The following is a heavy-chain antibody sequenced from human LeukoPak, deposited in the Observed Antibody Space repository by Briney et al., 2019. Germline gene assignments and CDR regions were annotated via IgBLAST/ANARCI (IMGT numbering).Heavy chain of an antibody. Sequence: PGGSLRLSCTASGFTFSNFWMGWVRQAPGKGLEWVANIKQDETEKFYLGSVKGRFTISRDNAKNSLYLQMNSLRVEDTAIYYCAKDVMRCSGGCIWGQGTLVTVSS. CDR2: IKQDETEK. D-gene: IGHD2-15*01. J-gene: IGHJ4*02. CDR1: GFTFSNFW. V-gene: IGHV3-7*03. CDR3: AKDVMRCSGGCI.